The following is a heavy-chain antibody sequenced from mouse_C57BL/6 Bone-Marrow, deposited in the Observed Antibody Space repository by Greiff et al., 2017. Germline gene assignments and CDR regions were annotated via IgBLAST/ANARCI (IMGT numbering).Heavy chain of an antibody. D-gene: IGHD3-2*02. CDR3: ARSGDSSGYVMVY. J-gene: IGHJ3*01. CDR2: IYPGDGDT. CDR1: GYAFSSYW. V-gene: IGHV1-80*01. Sequence: VQLQQSGAELVKPGASVKISCKASGYAFSSYWMNWVQQRPGKGLEWIGQIYPGDGDTNYNGKFKGKATLTADKSSSTAYMQLSSLTSEDSAVYVCARSGDSSGYVMVYWGQGTLVTVSA.